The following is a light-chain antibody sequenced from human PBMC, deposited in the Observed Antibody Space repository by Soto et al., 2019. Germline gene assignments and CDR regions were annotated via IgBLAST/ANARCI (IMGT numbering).Light chain of an antibody. J-gene: IGKJ4*01. CDR1: QSVSSSY. CDR2: GAS. CDR3: QQYGSSPLT. V-gene: IGKV3-20*01. Sequence: EIVLTQSPGTLSLSPGERATLSCRVSQSVSSSYLAWYQQKPGQAPRLLISGASTRATGIPDRFSGSGSGTDFTLTISRLEPEDFVVYYCQQYGSSPLTFGGGTKVEIK.